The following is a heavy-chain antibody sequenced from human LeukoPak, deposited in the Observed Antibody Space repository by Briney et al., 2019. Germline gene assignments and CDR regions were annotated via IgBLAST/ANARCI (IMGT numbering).Heavy chain of an antibody. CDR1: GFTFSSYS. D-gene: IGHD5-18*01. V-gene: IGHV3-48*01. CDR2: ISSSSSTI. Sequence: GGSLRLSCAASGFTFSSYSMNWVRQAPGKGLEWVSYISSSSSTIYYADSVKGRFTISRDNAKNSLYLQMNSLRAEDAAVYYCARGPRGPPWIQLWTYDYWGQGTLVTVSS. CDR3: ARGPRGPPWIQLWTYDY. J-gene: IGHJ4*02.